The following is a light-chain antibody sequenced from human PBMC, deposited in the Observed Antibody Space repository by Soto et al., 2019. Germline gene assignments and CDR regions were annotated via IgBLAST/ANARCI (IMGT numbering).Light chain of an antibody. CDR1: SSNIGADYD. CDR2: ANN. J-gene: IGLJ3*02. Sequence: QSVLTQPPSVSGAPGQRVTITCTGSSSNIGADYDVHWYQRLPGTAPRLLIYANNNRPSGVPDRFSGSKSGTSASLAITGLQAEDEADYYCQSYDNRLSVVFGGGTKVTVL. V-gene: IGLV1-40*01. CDR3: QSYDNRLSVV.